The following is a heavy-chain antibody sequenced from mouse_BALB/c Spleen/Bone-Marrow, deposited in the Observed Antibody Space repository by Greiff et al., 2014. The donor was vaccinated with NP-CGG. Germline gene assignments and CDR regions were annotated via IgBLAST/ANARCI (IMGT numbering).Heavy chain of an antibody. CDR3: ARMITTRGFDY. D-gene: IGHD2-4*01. V-gene: IGHV1S81*02. J-gene: IGHJ2*01. CDR2: LTPSNGHT. CDR1: GYTFTRYW. Sequence: HVQLQQSGPELFKPGTSVKMSCKASGYTFTRYWMHWVKQRPGQGLEWIGKLTPSNGHTNYNEKFKNKATLTVDKSSSTAYMQLSSLTSEDSAVYDCARMITTRGFDYWGQGTTLTVSS.